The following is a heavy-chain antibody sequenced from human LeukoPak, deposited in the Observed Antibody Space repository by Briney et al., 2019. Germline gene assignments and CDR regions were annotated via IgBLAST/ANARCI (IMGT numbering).Heavy chain of an antibody. CDR3: AKGLRYLDWPGAFDY. CDR2: ISWNSGSI. D-gene: IGHD3-9*01. CDR1: GFTHEDHA. Sequence: GGSLRLSCAASGFTHEDHAMHWVREAPGRGLEEVSGISWNSGSIGYADSVKGRFTISRDNAKNSLYLQMNSLRAEDTALYYCAKGLRYLDWPGAFDYWGQGTLVTVSS. V-gene: IGHV3-9*01. J-gene: IGHJ4*02.